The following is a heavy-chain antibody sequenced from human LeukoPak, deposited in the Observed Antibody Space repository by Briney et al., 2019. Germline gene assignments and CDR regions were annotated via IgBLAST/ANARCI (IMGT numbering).Heavy chain of an antibody. CDR2: TRKKANSYTT. CDR3: ARGPPDGMDV. Sequence: GGSLRLSCAASGFTFSDHYMDWVRQAPGKGLEWVGRTRKKANSYTTEYAASVKGRFTVSRDDSKNSLYLQMNSLSAEDTAVYYCARGPPDGMDVWGQGTTVTVSS. J-gene: IGHJ6*02. CDR1: GFTFSDHY. V-gene: IGHV3-72*01.